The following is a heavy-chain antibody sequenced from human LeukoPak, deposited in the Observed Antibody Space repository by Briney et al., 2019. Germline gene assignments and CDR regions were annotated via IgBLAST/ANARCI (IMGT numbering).Heavy chain of an antibody. Sequence: SETLSLTCTASGGSINSYYWSWIRQPPGKGLEWIGYIYYSGSTEYNPSLKSRVTISVDTSKNQFSLKMSSVTAADTAVYYCARARDGHVNNWFDPWGQGILVTVSS. D-gene: IGHD5-24*01. CDR2: IYYSGST. CDR1: GGSINSYY. J-gene: IGHJ5*02. V-gene: IGHV4-59*01. CDR3: ARARDGHVNNWFDP.